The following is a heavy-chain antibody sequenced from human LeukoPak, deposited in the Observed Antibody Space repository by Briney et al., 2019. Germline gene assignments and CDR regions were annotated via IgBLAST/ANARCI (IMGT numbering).Heavy chain of an antibody. J-gene: IGHJ3*02. CDR3: ARAGVWDYSDTSGYHNGAFDI. CDR1: GYTFTGYF. Sequence: ASVKVSCKASGYTFTGYFIHWVRQAPGQGLEWMGWINPNSGDTNYAQKFQGRVTMTRDTSISTAYMELSRLRSDDTALYYCARAGVWDYSDTSGYHNGAFDIWGQGTMVTVSS. CDR2: INPNSGDT. V-gene: IGHV1-2*02. D-gene: IGHD3-22*01.